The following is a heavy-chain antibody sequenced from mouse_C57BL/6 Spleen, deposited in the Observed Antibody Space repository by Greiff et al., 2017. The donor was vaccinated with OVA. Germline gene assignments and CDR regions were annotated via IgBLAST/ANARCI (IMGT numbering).Heavy chain of an antibody. D-gene: IGHD4-1*01. CDR2: IYPRDGST. Sequence: QVQLKESGPELVKPGASVKLSCKASGYTFTSYDINWVKQRPGQGLEWIGWIYPRDGSTKYNEKFKGKATLTVDTSSSTAYMELHSLTSEDSAVYFCARTKTGKAMDYWGQGTSVTVSS. V-gene: IGHV1-85*01. J-gene: IGHJ4*01. CDR3: ARTKTGKAMDY. CDR1: GYTFTSYD.